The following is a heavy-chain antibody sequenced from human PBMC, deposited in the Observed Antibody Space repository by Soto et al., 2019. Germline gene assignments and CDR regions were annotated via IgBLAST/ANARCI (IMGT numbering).Heavy chain of an antibody. CDR1: GFYFVSYT. V-gene: IGHV3-21*01. Sequence: EVQLVESGGGPVKSGGSLRLSCAASGFYFVSYTMNWVRQAPGKGLEWVSSISGDRSYIYYADSVKGRFTISRDNAKNSLFLQMNSLRVEDTAVYYCVRNLSAYNWFDLWGPGTLGTVSS. CDR2: ISGDRSYI. J-gene: IGHJ5*01. CDR3: VRNLSAYNWFDL.